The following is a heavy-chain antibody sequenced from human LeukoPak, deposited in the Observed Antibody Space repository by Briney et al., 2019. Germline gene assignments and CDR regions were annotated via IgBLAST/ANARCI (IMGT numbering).Heavy chain of an antibody. CDR1: GGSLSGYY. D-gene: IGHD3-3*01. CDR2: INHSGST. CDR3: ARGRQFINGITIFGVVTDFDY. J-gene: IGHJ4*02. V-gene: IGHV4-34*01. Sequence: SETLSLTCAVYGGSLSGYYWSWIRQPPGKGLEWMGEINHSGSTNYNPSLKSRVTISVDTSKNQFSLKLSSVTAADTAVYYCARGRQFINGITIFGVVTDFDYWGQGTLVTVSS.